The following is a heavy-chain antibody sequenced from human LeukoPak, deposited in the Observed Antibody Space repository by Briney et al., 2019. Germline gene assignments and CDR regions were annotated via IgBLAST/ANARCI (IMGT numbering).Heavy chain of an antibody. V-gene: IGHV4-30-4*01. CDR3: ASQVTQGAFDI. CDR1: GGSISSGDYY. Sequence: PSETLSLTCTVSGGSISSGDYYWSWIRQPPGKGLEWIGYIYYSGSTYYNPSLKSRVTISVDTSKNQFSLKLSSVTAADTAVYYCASQVTQGAFDIWGQGTMVTVSS. D-gene: IGHD2-21*02. J-gene: IGHJ3*02. CDR2: IYYSGST.